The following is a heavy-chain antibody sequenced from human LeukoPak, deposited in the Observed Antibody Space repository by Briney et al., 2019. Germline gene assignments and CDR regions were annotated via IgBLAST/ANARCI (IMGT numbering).Heavy chain of an antibody. CDR3: ARGSRDGYNGSYYYYYMDV. D-gene: IGHD5-24*01. V-gene: IGHV4-39*07. CDR1: GGSISSSSYY. J-gene: IGHJ6*03. CDR2: IYYSGST. Sequence: SETLSLTCTVSGGSISSSSYYWGWIRQPPGKGLEWIGSIYYSGSTNYNPSLKSRVTISVDTSKNQFSLKLSSVTAADTAVYYCARGSRDGYNGSYYYYYMDVWGKGTTVTVSS.